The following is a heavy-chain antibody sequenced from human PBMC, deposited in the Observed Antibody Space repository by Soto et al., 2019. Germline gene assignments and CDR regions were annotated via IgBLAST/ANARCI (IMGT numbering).Heavy chain of an antibody. V-gene: IGHV4-39*01. CDR2: FYYSGTT. D-gene: IGHD3-3*01. J-gene: IGHJ5*02. CDR1: GGSLSRNNYY. CDR3: ARYFCSVQGPNWFDP. Sequence: SETLSLTCTVSGGSLSRNNYYWAWIRQPPGKGLEWIGTFYYSGTTYYNPSLRSRVSISGDTSKKQFSLNLSSMTAADTAVYYCARYFCSVQGPNWFDPWGQGTLVTVSS.